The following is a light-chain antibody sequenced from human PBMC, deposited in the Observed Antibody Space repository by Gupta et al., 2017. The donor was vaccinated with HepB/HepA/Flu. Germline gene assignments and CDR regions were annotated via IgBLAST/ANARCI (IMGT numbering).Light chain of an antibody. Sequence: DLQMTQSPSTLSASVGDRVTITCRASQTISIRLAWYQQKSGRAPKLLIYKTSSLKRGVPARGSGSGSGTEGSRTISSLQPDDSATYYGQKYNDYTYTFGQGTKLEIK. CDR1: QTISIR. CDR2: KTS. CDR3: QKYNDYTYT. J-gene: IGKJ2*01. V-gene: IGKV1-5*03.